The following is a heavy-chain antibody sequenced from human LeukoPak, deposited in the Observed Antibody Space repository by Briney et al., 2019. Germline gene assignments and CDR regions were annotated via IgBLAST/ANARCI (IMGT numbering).Heavy chain of an antibody. CDR3: ARHLGSSVSYYYMDV. Sequence: SETLSLTCTVSGGSISSYYWSWIRQPPGKGLEWIGYIYYSGSTNYNPSLKSRVTISVDTSKNQFSLKLSSVTAADTAVYYCARHLGSSVSYYYMDVWGKGTTVTVSS. J-gene: IGHJ6*03. CDR1: GGSISSYY. V-gene: IGHV4-59*01. D-gene: IGHD6-6*01. CDR2: IYYSGST.